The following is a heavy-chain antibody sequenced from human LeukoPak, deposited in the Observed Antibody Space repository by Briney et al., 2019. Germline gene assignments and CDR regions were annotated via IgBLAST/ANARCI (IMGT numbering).Heavy chain of an antibody. CDR1: GXTFSTYE. J-gene: IGHJ4*02. Sequence: PGGSLRLSCAASGXTFSTYEMNWVRQAPGKGLEWVSYISTTGTTLYYADSVKGRFTISRDNAKNSLYLQMSSLRAEDTAVYYCARVVRDGYNRIDYWGQGTLVTVSS. D-gene: IGHD5-24*01. V-gene: IGHV3-48*03. CDR2: ISTTGTTL. CDR3: ARVVRDGYNRIDY.